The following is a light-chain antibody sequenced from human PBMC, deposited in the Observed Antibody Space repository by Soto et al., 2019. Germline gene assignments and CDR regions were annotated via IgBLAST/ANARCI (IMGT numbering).Light chain of an antibody. J-gene: IGKJ1*01. CDR3: QQYNKWPLT. CDR1: QSASNN. CDR2: VAS. V-gene: IGKV3-15*01. Sequence: EIVMTQSPATLSVSQGERATLSCRASQSASNNLAWYQQKPGQAPRLLIYVASTRATGIPARFSGSGSGTEFTLTISSLQSEDFAVYYCQQYNKWPLTFGQGTKVEI.